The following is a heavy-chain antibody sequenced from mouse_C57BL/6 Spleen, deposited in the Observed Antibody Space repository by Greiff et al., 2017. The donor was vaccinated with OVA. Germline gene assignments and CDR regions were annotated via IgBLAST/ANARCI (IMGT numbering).Heavy chain of an antibody. CDR3: PCGSSGGYFDD. Sequence: VHVKQSGTVLARPGASVKMSCKTSGSHLPLSSMHWVKQRPGQGLEWIGAIYPGNSGTSYNQKFKGKAKLTAVTSASTAYMELSSLTNEDSAVYYCPCGSSGGYFDDWGQGTTLTVSS. J-gene: IGHJ2*01. CDR1: GSHLPLSS. V-gene: IGHV1-5*01. CDR2: IYPGNSGT. D-gene: IGHD1-1*01.